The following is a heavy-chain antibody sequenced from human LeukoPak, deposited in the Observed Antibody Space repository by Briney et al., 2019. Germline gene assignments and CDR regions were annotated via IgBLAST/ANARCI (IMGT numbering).Heavy chain of an antibody. V-gene: IGHV4-30-4*01. D-gene: IGHD2-15*01. Sequence: PSQTLSLTCSVSGGSLSSDDYYCSWIRQPPGKGLEWIGYISYTGSTYDTPSLRSRVSISIDTSKKHFSLNLRSVTAADTAVYYCARDLVSGPSRGLDVWGQGTTVTVSS. CDR3: ARDLVSGPSRGLDV. CDR2: ISYTGST. CDR1: GGSLSSDDYY. J-gene: IGHJ6*02.